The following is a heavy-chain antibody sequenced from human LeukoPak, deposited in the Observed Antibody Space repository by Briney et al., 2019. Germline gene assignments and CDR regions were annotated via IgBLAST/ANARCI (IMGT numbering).Heavy chain of an antibody. CDR2: IFHSGST. D-gene: IGHD3/OR15-3a*01. Sequence: SETLSLTCAVSGVSITSSNWWSWVRQPPGKGLEWIGEIFHSGSTNYNPSLKSRVIISLDKSENQFSLNLTSVTAADTAVYYCARQTGSGLFILPGGQGTLVTVSS. V-gene: IGHV4-4*02. J-gene: IGHJ4*02. CDR3: ARQTGSGLFILP. CDR1: GVSITSSNW.